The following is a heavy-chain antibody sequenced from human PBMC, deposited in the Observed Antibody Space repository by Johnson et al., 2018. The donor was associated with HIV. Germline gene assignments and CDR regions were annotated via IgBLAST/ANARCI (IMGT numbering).Heavy chain of an antibody. V-gene: IGHV3-66*01. CDR2: IYSGGST. J-gene: IGHJ3*02. CDR1: GFNVSGNY. D-gene: IGHD6-13*01. CDR3: ARDFRYSSSWYDAFDI. Sequence: VQLVESGGGLVQPGGSLRLSCVASGFNVSGNYMSWVRQAPGRGLEWVSVIYSGGSTYYADSVKGRFTISRDNSKKPLYLQMNTLRAEDTAVYYCARDFRYSSSWYDAFDIWGQGTMVTVSS.